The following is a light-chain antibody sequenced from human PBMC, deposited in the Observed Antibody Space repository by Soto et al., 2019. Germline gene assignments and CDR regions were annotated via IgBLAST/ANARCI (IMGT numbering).Light chain of an antibody. J-gene: IGKJ1*01. V-gene: IGKV3-20*01. CDR1: QSVGSTY. Sequence: EIVLTQSPGTLSLSPGERATLSCRASQSVGSTYLAWYQQRPGQAPRLLLYGASSRATGIPDRFEGSGSGTDFTLTISRLEPEDFAVYYCQQYGSRPWTFGQGTKVEIK. CDR2: GAS. CDR3: QQYGSRPWT.